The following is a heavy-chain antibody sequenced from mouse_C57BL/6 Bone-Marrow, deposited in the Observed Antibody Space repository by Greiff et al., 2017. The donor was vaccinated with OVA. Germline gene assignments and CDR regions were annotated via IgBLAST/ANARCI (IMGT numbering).Heavy chain of an antibody. CDR3: ARHPYYSNNYYAMDY. CDR1: GFTFSSYG. D-gene: IGHD2-5*01. Sequence: DVQLVESGGDLVKPGGSLKLSCAASGFTFSSYGMSWVRQTPDKRLEWVATISSGGSYTYYPDSVKGRFTISRDNAKNTLYLQMSNMKSEDTAMYYCARHPYYSNNYYAMDYWGQGTSVTVSS. J-gene: IGHJ4*01. CDR2: ISSGGSYT. V-gene: IGHV5-6*01.